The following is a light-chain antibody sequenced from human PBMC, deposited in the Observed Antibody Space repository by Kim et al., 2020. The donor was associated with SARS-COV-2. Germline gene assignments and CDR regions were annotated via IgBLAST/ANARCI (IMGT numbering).Light chain of an antibody. Sequence: WSPGQRATLSCRASQSVGTLLAWYQQKPGQPPSLLIYDTFNRATGIPARFSGSGSGTDFTLTISSLEPEDFAVYYCQQRSQWPLTFGGGTKVEIK. V-gene: IGKV3-11*01. J-gene: IGKJ4*01. CDR3: QQRSQWPLT. CDR1: QSVGTL. CDR2: DTF.